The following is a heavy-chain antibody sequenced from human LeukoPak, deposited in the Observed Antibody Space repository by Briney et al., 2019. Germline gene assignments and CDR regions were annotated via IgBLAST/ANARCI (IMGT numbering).Heavy chain of an antibody. CDR3: ARERRGWSIFGVVKYYYYYMDV. CDR1: GFTFSNYN. D-gene: IGHD3-3*01. CDR2: ITSSSTYI. V-gene: IGHV3-21*01. J-gene: IGHJ6*03. Sequence: PGGSLRLSCAASGFTFSNYNMNWVRQAPGKGLEWVSSITSSSTYIYYADSVKGRFTISRDNAKNSLYLQMNSLRAEDTAVYYCARERRGWSIFGVVKYYYYYMDVWGKGTTVTVSS.